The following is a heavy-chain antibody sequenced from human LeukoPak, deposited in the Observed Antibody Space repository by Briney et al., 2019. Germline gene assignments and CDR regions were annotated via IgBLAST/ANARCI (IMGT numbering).Heavy chain of an antibody. CDR3: ARGPLAAAGDY. CDR1: GGSFSGYY. CDR2: INHSGST. D-gene: IGHD6-13*01. V-gene: IGHV4-34*01. J-gene: IGHJ4*02. Sequence: SETLSLTCAVYGGSFSGYYWSWIRQPPGKGLEWIGEINHSGSTNYNPSLKSRVTISVDTSKNQFSLKLSSVTAADTAVYYCARGPLAAAGDYWGQGTLVTVSP.